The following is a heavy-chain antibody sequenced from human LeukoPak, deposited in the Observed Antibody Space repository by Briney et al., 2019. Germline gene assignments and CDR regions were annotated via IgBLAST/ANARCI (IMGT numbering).Heavy chain of an antibody. CDR1: GFTFNIYW. CDR2: IKQDGSDK. J-gene: IGHJ4*02. D-gene: IGHD6-19*01. V-gene: IGHV3-7*03. Sequence: PGGSLRLSCAASGFTFNIYWMSWVRQAPGQGLEWVANIKQDGSDKYSVDSVKGRFTISRDNAKNSVFLQMNSLRAEDTAVYFCAKEQMMYSSSPFDYWGQGTLVTVSA. CDR3: AKEQMMYSSSPFDY.